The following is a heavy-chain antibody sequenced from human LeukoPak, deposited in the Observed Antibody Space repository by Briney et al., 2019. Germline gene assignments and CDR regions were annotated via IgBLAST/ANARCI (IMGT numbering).Heavy chain of an antibody. CDR1: GYTFTGYY. J-gene: IGHJ3*02. V-gene: IGHV1-2*02. CDR3: ARSNYYYDSSAYFHI. D-gene: IGHD3-22*01. Sequence: ASVKVSCKASGYTFTGYYMHWVRQAPGQGLEWMGWINPNRGDTNYAQKFQGRVTMTTDTSITTAYMEIDRLRFDDTAVYYCARSNYYYDSSAYFHIWGQGTMVTVSS. CDR2: INPNRGDT.